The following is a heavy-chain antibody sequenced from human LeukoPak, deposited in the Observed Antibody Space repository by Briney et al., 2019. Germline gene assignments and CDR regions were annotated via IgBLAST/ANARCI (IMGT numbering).Heavy chain of an antibody. CDR2: ISSSSSNL. CDR1: GFSFSGYS. J-gene: IGHJ3*02. CDR3: ARGPPGVRDAFDI. V-gene: IGHV3-48*01. D-gene: IGHD2-8*01. Sequence: PGGSLRLSCVASGFSFSGYSMNWVRQAPGKGLEWVSSISSSSSNLYYADSVKGRFTISRDNTKNSVYLQISPLRVEDTAVYYCARGPPGVRDAFDIWGHGTMVTVSS.